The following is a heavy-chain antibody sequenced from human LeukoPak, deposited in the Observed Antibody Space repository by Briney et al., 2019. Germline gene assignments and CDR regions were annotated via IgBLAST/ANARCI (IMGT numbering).Heavy chain of an antibody. D-gene: IGHD4-17*01. V-gene: IGHV1-2*02. CDR3: ARRGNYGDYFDY. CDR2: TNPNSGST. Sequence: ASVKVSCKASGYTFTGYYMHWVRQAPGQGLEWMGWTNPNSGSTNYAQKFQGRVTMTRDTSISTAFMDLSRLRSDDTAVYHCARRGNYGDYFDYWGQGTLVTVSS. CDR1: GYTFTGYY. J-gene: IGHJ4*02.